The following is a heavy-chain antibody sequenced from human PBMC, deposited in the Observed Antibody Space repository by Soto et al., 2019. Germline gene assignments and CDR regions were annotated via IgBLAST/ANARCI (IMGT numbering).Heavy chain of an antibody. CDR1: GGSINSGGYS. CDR3: SRGVNYYDSSGSSWFDP. Sequence: SETLSLTCTVSGGSINSGGYSWTWIRQPPGKGLEWIGFIYHTGTTYYNPSLKSRVTISVDRSKNQFSLKLNSVTAADTAVYYFSRGVNYYDSSGSSWFDPWGQGALVTVSS. J-gene: IGHJ5*02. V-gene: IGHV4-30-2*01. D-gene: IGHD3-22*01. CDR2: IYHTGTT.